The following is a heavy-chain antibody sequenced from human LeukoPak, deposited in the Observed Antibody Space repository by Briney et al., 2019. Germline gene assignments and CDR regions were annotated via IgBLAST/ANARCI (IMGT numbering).Heavy chain of an antibody. Sequence: GGSLRLSCAASGFTFSNYGMNWVRQAPGKGLEWVSALSSSGGSTYYADSVKGRFTISRDNSKNTLYLQMNSLRAEDTAVYYCAKTWGIYYYDSIDYFDYWGQGTLVTVSS. CDR2: LSSSGGST. D-gene: IGHD3-22*01. CDR1: GFTFSNYG. V-gene: IGHV3-23*01. J-gene: IGHJ4*02. CDR3: AKTWGIYYYDSIDYFDY.